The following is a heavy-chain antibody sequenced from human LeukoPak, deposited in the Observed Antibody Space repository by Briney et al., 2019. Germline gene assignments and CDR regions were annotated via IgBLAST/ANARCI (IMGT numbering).Heavy chain of an antibody. CDR3: AGGYCSSTSCRPDPFDI. CDR2: ISGSGGST. J-gene: IGHJ3*02. Sequence: PGGSLRLSCAASGFTFSSYAMSWVRQAPGKGLEWVSAISGSGGSTYYADSVKGRFTISRDNSKNTLYLQMNSLRAEDTAVYYCAGGYCSSTSCRPDPFDIWGQGTVVTVSS. D-gene: IGHD2-2*01. CDR1: GFTFSSYA. V-gene: IGHV3-23*01.